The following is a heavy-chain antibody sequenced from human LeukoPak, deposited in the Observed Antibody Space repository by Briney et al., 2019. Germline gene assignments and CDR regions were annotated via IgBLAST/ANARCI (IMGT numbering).Heavy chain of an antibody. CDR2: IYYSGST. Sequence: SETLSLTCTVTGGSISDSSYYWGWIRQPPGKGLEWIGSIYYSGSTYYNPSLKSRVTISVDTSKNQFSLKLSSVTAADTAVYYCARGGGDCSSTSCYTGWNYYYYMDVWGKGTTVTVSS. D-gene: IGHD2-2*02. V-gene: IGHV4-39*07. CDR1: GGSISDSSYY. CDR3: ARGGGDCSSTSCYTGWNYYYYMDV. J-gene: IGHJ6*03.